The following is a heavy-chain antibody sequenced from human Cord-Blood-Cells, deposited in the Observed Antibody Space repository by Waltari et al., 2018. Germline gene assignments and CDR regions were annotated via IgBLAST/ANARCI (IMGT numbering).Heavy chain of an antibody. CDR3: ARNVDSSSWYSGGY. Sequence: QVQLVQSGAEVKKPGYSVKVACKASGGTFSTSAISWLRQAPGQGLEWMGGIIPIFGTANYAQKFQGRVTITADKSTSTAYMELSSLRSEDTAVYYCARNVDSSSWYSGGYWGQGTLVTVSS. J-gene: IGHJ4*02. CDR1: GGTFSTSA. V-gene: IGHV1-69*06. CDR2: IIPIFGTA. D-gene: IGHD6-13*01.